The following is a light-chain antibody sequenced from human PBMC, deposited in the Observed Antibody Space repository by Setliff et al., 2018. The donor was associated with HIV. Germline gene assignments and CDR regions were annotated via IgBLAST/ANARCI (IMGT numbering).Light chain of an antibody. Sequence: SYELTQPPSVSVSPGQTARITCSGDALPKQYAYWYQQKPGQAAVVVIYKDSERPSGIPERFSGSSSGTTVTLTISGVQAEDEADYYCQSADSSGTYVFGTGTKVT. CDR3: QSADSSGTYV. CDR2: KDS. V-gene: IGLV3-25*03. CDR1: ALPKQY. J-gene: IGLJ1*01.